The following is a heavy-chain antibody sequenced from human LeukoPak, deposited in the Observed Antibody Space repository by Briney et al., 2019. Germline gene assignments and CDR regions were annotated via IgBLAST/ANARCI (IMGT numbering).Heavy chain of an antibody. D-gene: IGHD3-16*02. CDR3: ARGMYYDYVWGSYRHDIYYGMDV. CDR2: IYYSGST. V-gene: IGHV4-61*08. CDR1: GGSISSGDYY. J-gene: IGHJ6*02. Sequence: PSETLSLTCTVSGGSISSGDYYWSWIRQPPGKGLEWIGYIYYSGSTNYNPSLKSRVTISVDTSKNQFSLKLSSVTAADTAVYYCARGMYYDYVWGSYRHDIYYGMDVWGQGTTVTVSS.